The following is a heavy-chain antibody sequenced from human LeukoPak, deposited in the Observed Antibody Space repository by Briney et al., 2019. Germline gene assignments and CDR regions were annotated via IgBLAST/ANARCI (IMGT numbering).Heavy chain of an antibody. V-gene: IGHV1-46*01. Sequence: GASVKVSCKASGYTFTSYYMHWVRQALGQGLEWMGIINPSGDSTSYAQKFQGRVTMTRDTSTCTVYMELSSLRSEDTAVYYCARFRTGRAFDIWGQGTMVTVSS. D-gene: IGHD3/OR15-3a*01. CDR2: INPSGDST. J-gene: IGHJ3*02. CDR3: ARFRTGRAFDI. CDR1: GYTFTSYY.